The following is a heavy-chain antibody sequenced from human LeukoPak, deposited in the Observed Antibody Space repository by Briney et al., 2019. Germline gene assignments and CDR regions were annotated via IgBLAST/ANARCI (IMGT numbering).Heavy chain of an antibody. Sequence: SETLSLTCTVSGGSISSYYWSWIRQPPGKGLEWIGYIYYSGSTNYNPSLKSRVTISVDTSKNQLSLKLSSVTAADTAVYYCARDKGGYSYGFDYWGQGTLVTVSS. D-gene: IGHD5-18*01. CDR3: ARDKGGYSYGFDY. CDR1: GGSISSYY. CDR2: IYYSGST. J-gene: IGHJ4*02. V-gene: IGHV4-59*01.